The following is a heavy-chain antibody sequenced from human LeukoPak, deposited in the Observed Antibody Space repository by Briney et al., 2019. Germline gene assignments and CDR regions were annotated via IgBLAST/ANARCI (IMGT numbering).Heavy chain of an antibody. CDR2: IYYSGST. J-gene: IGHJ4*02. D-gene: IGHD3-22*01. CDR1: GGSISSSSYY. CDR3: ARHEGFTMIVVAIFDY. Sequence: ASETLSLTCTVSGGSISSSSYYWGWIRQPPGKGLEWIGSIYYSGSTYYNPSLKSRVTISVDTSKNQFSLKLSSVTAADTAVYYRARHEGFTMIVVAIFDYWGQGTLVTVSS. V-gene: IGHV4-39*01.